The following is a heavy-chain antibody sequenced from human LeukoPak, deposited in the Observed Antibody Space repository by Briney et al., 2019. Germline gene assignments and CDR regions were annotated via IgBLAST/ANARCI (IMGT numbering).Heavy chain of an antibody. CDR1: GFTFSNYY. D-gene: IGHD6-13*01. Sequence: GGSLTLSCAASGFTFSNYYMTWIRQAPGKGLEWVSYISSTGTSISYADSVRGRFTISRDNPKNSLYLQMNSLRAEDTALYYCARQEGPHRYTTSWSLDYWGRGILVTVSS. CDR2: ISSTGTSI. J-gene: IGHJ4*02. CDR3: ARQEGPHRYTTSWSLDY. V-gene: IGHV3-11*01.